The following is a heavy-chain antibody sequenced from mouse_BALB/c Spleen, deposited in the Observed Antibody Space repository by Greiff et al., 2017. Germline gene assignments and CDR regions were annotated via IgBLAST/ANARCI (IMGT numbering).Heavy chain of an antibody. Sequence: QVQLKESGAELAKPGASVKMSCKASGYTFTSYWMHWVKQRPGQGLEWIGYINPSTGYTEYNQKFKDKATLTADKSSSTAYMQLSSLTSADSAVYYCARSGGNLCALDYWGRGTSVTGSS. CDR3: ARSGGNLCALDY. V-gene: IGHV1-7*01. CDR2: INPSTGYT. CDR1: GYTFTSYW. J-gene: IGHJ4*01. D-gene: IGHD2-1*01.